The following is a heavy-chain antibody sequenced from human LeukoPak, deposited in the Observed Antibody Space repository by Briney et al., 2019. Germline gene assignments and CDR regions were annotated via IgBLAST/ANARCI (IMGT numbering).Heavy chain of an antibody. V-gene: IGHV4-39*07. CDR2: IYYSGST. Sequence: SETLFLTCTVSGGSISSSSYYWGWIRQPPGKGLEWIGSIYYSGSTYYNPSLKSRVTISVDTSKNQFSLKLSSVTAADTAVYYCARVRRDTIFGVVLNNWFDPWGQGTLVTVSS. J-gene: IGHJ5*02. CDR3: ARVRRDTIFGVVLNNWFDP. CDR1: GGSISSSSYY. D-gene: IGHD3-3*01.